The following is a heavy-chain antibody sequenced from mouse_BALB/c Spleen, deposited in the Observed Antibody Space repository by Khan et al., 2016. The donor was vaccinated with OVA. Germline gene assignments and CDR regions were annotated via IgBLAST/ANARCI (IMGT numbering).Heavy chain of an antibody. CDR1: GYTFTSYV. J-gene: IGHJ2*01. CDR2: INFYNDGT. V-gene: IGHV1S136*01. Sequence: EVQLVESGPELVKPGASVKMSCKASGYTFTSYVMHWVKQKPGQGLEWIGYINFYNDGTKYNEKFKGKATLTSDKASSTAYMELSSLTSEDSAVYYCARIHYGSSLDCWGQGTTLAVSS. D-gene: IGHD1-1*01. CDR3: ARIHYGSSLDC.